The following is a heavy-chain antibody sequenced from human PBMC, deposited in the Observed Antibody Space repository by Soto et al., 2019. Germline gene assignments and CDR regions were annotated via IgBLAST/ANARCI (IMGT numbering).Heavy chain of an antibody. CDR3: VKGRGSFLAHFGLDV. Sequence: EVQLVEAGGGFVQPGRSLRLSCIASGFTFDDYAMHWVRQAPGKGLEWVSSVDWNSGSVAYVDSVKGRFTVSRDNARNSLFLQMKLLRGEDTALYYCVKGRGSFLAHFGLDVWGQGTTVTVSS. V-gene: IGHV3-9*01. D-gene: IGHD1-26*01. J-gene: IGHJ6*02. CDR1: GFTFDDYA. CDR2: VDWNSGSV.